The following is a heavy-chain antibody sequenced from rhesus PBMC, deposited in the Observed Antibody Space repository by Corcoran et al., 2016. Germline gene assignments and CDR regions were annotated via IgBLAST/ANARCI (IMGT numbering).Heavy chain of an antibody. CDR2: IGGSGGST. CDR3: ARRDGTTQT. D-gene: IGHD1-20*01. V-gene: IGHV4-165*02. CDR1: GGSISGYY. J-gene: IGHJ4*01. Sequence: QVQLQESGPGLVKPSETLSLTCAVSGGSISGYYWNWIRQPPGKGLEWIGYIGGSGGSTSYNPSLKSRVTISTDTSKNQFSLKLSSVTAADAAVYYCARRDGTTQTWGQGVLVTVSS.